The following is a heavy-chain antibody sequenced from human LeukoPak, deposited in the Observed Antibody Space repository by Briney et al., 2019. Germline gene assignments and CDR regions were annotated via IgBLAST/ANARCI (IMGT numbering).Heavy chain of an antibody. D-gene: IGHD3-10*01. V-gene: IGHV1-2*02. CDR3: ARSFITMVRGVIGY. CDR2: INPNSGGT. CDR1: GYTFTGYY. Sequence: ASVKVSCKASGYTFTGYYMHWVRQAPGQGLEWMGWINPNSGGTNYAQKFQGRVTMTRDASISTAYMELSRLRSDDTAVYYCARSFITMVRGVIGYWGQGTLVTVSS. J-gene: IGHJ4*02.